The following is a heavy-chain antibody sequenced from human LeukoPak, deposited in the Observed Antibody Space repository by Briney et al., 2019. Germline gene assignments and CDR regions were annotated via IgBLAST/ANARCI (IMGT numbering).Heavy chain of an antibody. CDR1: GYTFTSYG. CDR3: ARVGRADVGGPPGISPTPQPEYFFDY. J-gene: IGHJ4*02. CDR2: INPTSGGA. Sequence: GASVKVSCKTSGYTFTSYGISWVRQAPGQGLEWMGWINPTSGGATFAQNFQGRVTVTRDTSISVAYMELRSLTSDDTAVYYCARVGRADVGGPPGISPTPQPEYFFDYWGQGTLVTVYS. V-gene: IGHV1-2*02. D-gene: IGHD1-14*01.